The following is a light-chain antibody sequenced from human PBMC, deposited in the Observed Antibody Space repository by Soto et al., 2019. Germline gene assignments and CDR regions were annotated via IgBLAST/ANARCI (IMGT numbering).Light chain of an antibody. Sequence: EVVMTQSPATLSVSPGERATLSCRASQSVNSKLAWYQQKPGQAPRLLIYAASTRATSVPDRFSGSASRTEFTLTITSLQSEDFAVYYCQQYSDWPPYTFGQGTKVEIK. CDR1: QSVNSK. CDR3: QQYSDWPPYT. V-gene: IGKV3-15*01. CDR2: AAS. J-gene: IGKJ2*01.